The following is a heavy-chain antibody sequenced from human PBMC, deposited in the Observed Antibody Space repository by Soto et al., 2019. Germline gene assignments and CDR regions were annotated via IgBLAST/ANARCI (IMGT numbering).Heavy chain of an antibody. CDR2: INYSGST. Sequence: GKGLEWIGIINYSGSTYYNPSLKSRVTISVDTSKNQFSLKLSSVTAADTAVYYCARQTAIAARQGDFDYWGQGTLVTVSS. D-gene: IGHD6-6*01. V-gene: IGHV4-39*01. CDR3: ARQTAIAARQGDFDY. J-gene: IGHJ4*02.